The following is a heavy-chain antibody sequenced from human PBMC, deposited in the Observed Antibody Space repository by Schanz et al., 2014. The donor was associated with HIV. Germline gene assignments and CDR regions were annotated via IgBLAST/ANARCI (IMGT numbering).Heavy chain of an antibody. Sequence: QAQLVQSGAEVKKPGASVRVSCKASGYNFGNLDINWVRQATGQGLEWLGWMNPGSGNTGYAWKFQGRVTMTRDTSIRTAYMELSSLRSDDTAVYYCARGGYYRGVGDYYVTTFDYWGRGTKVTVSS. CDR2: MNPGSGNT. V-gene: IGHV1-8*02. D-gene: IGHD2-21*01. CDR1: GYNFGNLD. J-gene: IGHJ3*01. CDR3: ARGGYYRGVGDYYVTTFDY.